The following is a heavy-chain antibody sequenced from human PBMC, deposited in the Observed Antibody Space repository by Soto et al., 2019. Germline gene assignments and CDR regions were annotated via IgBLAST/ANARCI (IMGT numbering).Heavy chain of an antibody. CDR3: AKPYSSSSGGALADY. CDR1: GFTFSSYG. D-gene: IGHD6-6*01. Sequence: QVQLVESGGGVVQPGRSLRLSCAASGFTFSSYGMHWVRQAPGKGLEWVAVISYDGSNKYYADSVKGRFTISRDNSKNTLYLQMNRLRAEDTAVYYCAKPYSSSSGGALADYWGQGTLVTVSS. V-gene: IGHV3-30*18. CDR2: ISYDGSNK. J-gene: IGHJ4*02.